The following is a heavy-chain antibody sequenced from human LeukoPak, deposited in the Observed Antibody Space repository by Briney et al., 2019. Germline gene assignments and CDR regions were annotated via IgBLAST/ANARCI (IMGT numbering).Heavy chain of an antibody. CDR2: IRYDGSNK. Sequence: PGGSLRLSCAASGFTFSSYGMHWVRQAPGKGLEWVAFIRYDGSNKYYADSVKGRFTISRDNSKNTLYLQMNSLRAEDTAVYYCAGDQRRELSFCIDYWGQGTLVTVSS. D-gene: IGHD3-16*02. J-gene: IGHJ4*02. CDR3: AGDQRRELSFCIDY. V-gene: IGHV3-30*02. CDR1: GFTFSSYG.